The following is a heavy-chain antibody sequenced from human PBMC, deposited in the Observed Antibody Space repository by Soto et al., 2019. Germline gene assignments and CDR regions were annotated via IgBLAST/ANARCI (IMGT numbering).Heavy chain of an antibody. CDR3: ARDGSGSYYRYGMDV. Sequence: SETLSLTCTVSCGSISSGDYYWSWIRQPPGKGLEWIGYIYYSGSTYYNPSLKSRVTISVDTSKNQFSLKLSSVTAADTAVYYCARDGSGSYYRYGMDVWGQGTTVTVSS. V-gene: IGHV4-30-4*01. CDR2: IYYSGST. D-gene: IGHD3-10*01. CDR1: CGSISSGDYY. J-gene: IGHJ6*02.